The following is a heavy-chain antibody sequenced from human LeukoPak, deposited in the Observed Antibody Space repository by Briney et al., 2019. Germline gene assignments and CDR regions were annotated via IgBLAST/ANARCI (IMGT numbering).Heavy chain of an antibody. V-gene: IGHV4-59*01. CDR3: ARAGNYHDSSGYWNY. Sequence: PSETLSLTCTVSGGSISSYYWSWIRQPPGKGLEWIGYIYDSGSTNYNPSLKSRVTISVDTSKNQFSLKLSSVTAADTAVYYCARAGNYHDSSGYWNYWGQGTLVTVSS. CDR1: GGSISSYY. CDR2: IYDSGST. J-gene: IGHJ4*02. D-gene: IGHD3-22*01.